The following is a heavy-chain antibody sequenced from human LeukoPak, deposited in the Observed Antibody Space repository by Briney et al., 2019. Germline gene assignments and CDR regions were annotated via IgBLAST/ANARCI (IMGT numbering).Heavy chain of an antibody. CDR2: IRCDGSNK. D-gene: IGHD2-2*01. J-gene: IGHJ6*03. Sequence: PGGSLRLSCAAPGFTLSSYGMHWDRHAPGKGLEWVAFIRCDGSNKYYADSVKGRFTISRDNSKNTLYLQMNSLRAQDTAVYYCAKDRNIVVGPAAVKYYYYYMAIWGKGTTVTVSS. CDR1: GFTLSSYG. V-gene: IGHV3-30*02. CDR3: AKDRNIVVGPAAVKYYYYYMAI.